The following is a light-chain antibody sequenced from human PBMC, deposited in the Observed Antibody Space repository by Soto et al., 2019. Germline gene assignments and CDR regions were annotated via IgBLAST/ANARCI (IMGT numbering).Light chain of an antibody. CDR3: SSYTSSSTVV. Sequence: QSVLTQPASVSGSPGQSITISCTGTSSDVGGYNYVSWYQQHPGKAPKLMIYDVSNWPSGVSNRFSGSKSGDTASLTISGLQAEDEADYHCSSYTSSSTVVFGGGTKVTVL. CDR2: DVS. J-gene: IGLJ2*01. V-gene: IGLV2-14*01. CDR1: SSDVGGYNY.